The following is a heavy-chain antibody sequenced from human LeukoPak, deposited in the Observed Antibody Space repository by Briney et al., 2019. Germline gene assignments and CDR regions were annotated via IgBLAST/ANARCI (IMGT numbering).Heavy chain of an antibody. J-gene: IGHJ5*02. CDR1: GFTFTSSA. Sequence: SVKVSCKASGFTFTSSAMQWVRQARGQRLEWIGWIVVGSGNTNYAQKFQERVTITRDMSTSTAYMELSSLRSENTAVYYCAAMYCSGGSCYREFDPWGQGTLVTVSS. V-gene: IGHV1-58*02. D-gene: IGHD2-15*01. CDR2: IVVGSGNT. CDR3: AAMYCSGGSCYREFDP.